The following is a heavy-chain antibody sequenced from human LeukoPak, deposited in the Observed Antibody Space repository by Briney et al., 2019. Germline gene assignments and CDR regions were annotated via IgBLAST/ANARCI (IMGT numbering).Heavy chain of an antibody. J-gene: IGHJ4*02. Sequence: ASVKVSCKASGYTFTGYYMHWVRQAPGQGLEWMGRINPNSGGTNYAQKFQGRVTMTRDTSISTAYMELSRLRSDDTAVYYCARGTYYYDSGLSGMGDYWGQGTLVTVSS. CDR3: ARGTYYYDSGLSGMGDY. CDR2: INPNSGGT. D-gene: IGHD3-22*01. V-gene: IGHV1-2*06. CDR1: GYTFTGYY.